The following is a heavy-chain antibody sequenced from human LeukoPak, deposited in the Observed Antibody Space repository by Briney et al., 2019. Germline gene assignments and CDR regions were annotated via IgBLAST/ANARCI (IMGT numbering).Heavy chain of an antibody. CDR3: ARDLRAAAGTGYYYYMDV. CDR2: IYYSGST. J-gene: IGHJ6*03. CDR1: GGSISSYY. V-gene: IGHV4-59*01. D-gene: IGHD6-13*01. Sequence: SETLSLTCTVSGGSISSYYWSWIRQPPGKGLEWIGYIYYSGSTNYNPSLKSRVTISVDTSKNQFSLKLSSVTAADTAVYYCARDLRAAAGTGYYYYMDVWGKGTTVTVSS.